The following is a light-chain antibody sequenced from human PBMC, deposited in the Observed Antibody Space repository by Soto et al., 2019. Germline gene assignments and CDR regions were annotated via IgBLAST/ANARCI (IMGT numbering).Light chain of an antibody. V-gene: IGLV1-40*01. CDR2: GNS. CDR1: SSNIGAGYD. CDR3: QSYDSSLNGVV. J-gene: IGLJ2*01. Sequence: QSVLTQPPSVSGAPGQRVTISCTGSSSNIGAGYDVHWYQQLPGTAPKLLIYGNSNRPSGVPDRFSGYKSGTSASLAITGFQAEDEADYYCQSYDSSLNGVVFGGGTKLTVL.